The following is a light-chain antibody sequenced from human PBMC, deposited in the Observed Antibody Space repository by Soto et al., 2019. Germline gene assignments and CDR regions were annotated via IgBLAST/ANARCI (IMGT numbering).Light chain of an antibody. V-gene: IGLV2-11*01. J-gene: IGLJ1*01. CDR2: DVT. CDR1: SSDVGGYNY. CDR3: CSYAGSHLHV. Sequence: QSALTQPRSVSGSPGQSVTISCTGTSSDVGGYNYVSWYQQRPGKAPKLMIFDVTKRPSGVPDRFSGSKSSNTASLTISGLQAEDEADYYCCSYAGSHLHVFGTGTKVTVL.